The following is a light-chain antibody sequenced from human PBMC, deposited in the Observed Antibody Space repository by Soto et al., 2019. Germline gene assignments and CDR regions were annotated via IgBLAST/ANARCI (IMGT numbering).Light chain of an antibody. CDR2: DDS. Sequence: QSALTQPASVSGSPGQSITISCTGTSSDVGGYNYVSWYQHHPGKAPKLMIYDDSNRPSGVSNRFSGSKSGNTASLTISGLQAEDEADYYCSSYTTSGTVVFGGGTKLTVL. J-gene: IGLJ2*01. CDR3: SSYTTSGTVV. V-gene: IGLV2-14*03. CDR1: SSDVGGYNY.